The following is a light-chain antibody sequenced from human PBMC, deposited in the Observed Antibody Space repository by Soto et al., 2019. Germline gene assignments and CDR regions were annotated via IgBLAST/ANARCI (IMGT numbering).Light chain of an antibody. Sequence: QAVVTQPPSVSGAPGQRVTISCTGSSSNFGAGYDVHWYQQLPGTAPKLLIYGNSNRPSGVPDRFSGSKSGTSASLAITGLQAEDEADYYCQSYDSSLSRYVVFGGGTKLTVL. CDR2: GNS. J-gene: IGLJ2*01. V-gene: IGLV1-40*01. CDR3: QSYDSSLSRYVV. CDR1: SSNFGAGYD.